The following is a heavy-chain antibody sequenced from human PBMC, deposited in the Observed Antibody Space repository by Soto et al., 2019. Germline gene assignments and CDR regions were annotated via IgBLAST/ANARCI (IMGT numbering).Heavy chain of an antibody. CDR1: GGSISTGGYY. CDR3: ARVRKLVAATQVNPWYLDL. J-gene: IGHJ2*01. V-gene: IGHV4-31*03. Sequence: QVQLQESGPGLVKPSQTLSLTCTVSGGSISTGGYYWSWIRQHPGKGLEWIGYIYYSGSTYYNPSLKSRVTISLDTSENQFSLRLSSVTAADTAVYYCARVRKLVAATQVNPWYLDLWGRGTLVTVSS. CDR2: IYYSGST. D-gene: IGHD2-15*01.